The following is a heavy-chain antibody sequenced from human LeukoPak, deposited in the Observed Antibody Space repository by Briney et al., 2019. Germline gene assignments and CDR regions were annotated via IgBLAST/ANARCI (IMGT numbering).Heavy chain of an antibody. Sequence: SETLSLTCTVAGGSISGWYWSWIRQPPGKGLEWIGYIYGSGYTNYNPSLKSRVTMSIDTSKNHFSLKLTSVTAADTATYYCARETSLAGFASGLGFNYWGQGILVTVSS. CDR3: ARETSLAGFASGLGFNY. J-gene: IGHJ4*02. V-gene: IGHV4-59*01. CDR1: GGSISGWY. CDR2: IYGSGYT. D-gene: IGHD6-19*01.